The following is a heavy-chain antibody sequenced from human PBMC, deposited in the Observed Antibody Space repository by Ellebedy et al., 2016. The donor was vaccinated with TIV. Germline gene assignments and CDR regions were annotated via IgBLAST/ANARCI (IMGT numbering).Heavy chain of an antibody. CDR1: GGSISSYY. V-gene: IGHV4-59*01. CDR2: IYYSGST. Sequence: MPSETLSLTCTVSGGSISSYYWSWIRQLPGKGLEWIGYIYYSGSTNYNHPLKSRVTISVDTSKNQFSLKLSPVTAADTAVYYCARGDPQQLVHDYWGQGTLVTVSS. CDR3: ARGDPQQLVHDY. D-gene: IGHD6-13*01. J-gene: IGHJ4*02.